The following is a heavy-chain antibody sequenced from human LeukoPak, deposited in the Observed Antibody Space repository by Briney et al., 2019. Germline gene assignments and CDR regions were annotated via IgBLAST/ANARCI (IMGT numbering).Heavy chain of an antibody. V-gene: IGHV3-7*03. Sequence: GGSLRLSCAASGFTFSSYWMSWVRQAPGKGLEWVANIKQDGSEKYYVVSVKGRFPISRDNAKNSLYMKMKSLRTEDTAVYYCVRHSEGAGMFYCGQGTLVTVSS. CDR2: IKQDGSEK. J-gene: IGHJ4*02. D-gene: IGHD6-19*01. CDR3: VRHSEGAGMFY. CDR1: GFTFSSYW.